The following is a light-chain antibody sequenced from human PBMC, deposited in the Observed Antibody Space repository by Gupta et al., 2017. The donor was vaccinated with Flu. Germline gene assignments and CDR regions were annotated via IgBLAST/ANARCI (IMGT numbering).Light chain of an antibody. Sequence: EIVMSKSPLPLPVPPGEQPSISCRSSQSLLHSNGYIYLDWYLQKPGQSPHLLNYLGSNRASGVPGRFSASGSGTDFTLKISRVEAEDVGIYYCMQALQTPWTFGQGTKVEIK. CDR3: MQALQTPWT. CDR1: QSLLHSNGYIY. V-gene: IGKV2-28*01. J-gene: IGKJ1*01. CDR2: LGS.